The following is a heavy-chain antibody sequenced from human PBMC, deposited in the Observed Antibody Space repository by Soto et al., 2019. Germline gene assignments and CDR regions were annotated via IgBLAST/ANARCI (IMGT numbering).Heavy chain of an antibody. CDR3: AKDTYYHDSTGYYVFDY. CDR2: ISYDGGNE. D-gene: IGHD3-22*01. J-gene: IGHJ4*02. Sequence: QVQLVESGGGVVQPGRSLGLSCTVSGFAFRSYGLHWVRQAPGKGLEWVAVISYDGGNERYADSVKGRFTISRDNSKNTLYLQINSLSAEDTAVYYCAKDTYYHDSTGYYVFDYWGQGTLVTVSS. V-gene: IGHV3-30*18. CDR1: GFAFRSYG.